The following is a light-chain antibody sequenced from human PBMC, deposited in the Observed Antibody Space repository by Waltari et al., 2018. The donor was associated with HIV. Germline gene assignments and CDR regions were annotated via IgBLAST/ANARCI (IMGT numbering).Light chain of an antibody. J-gene: IGLJ3*02. V-gene: IGLV3-25*03. CDR1: ALANHY. CDR3: QSGGSSGSWV. Sequence: SNELTQPPSVSVSPGQTARITCSRDALANHYTYWFQQKPGQAPVLVIYKDTERPSGIPERFSGSRSGTIVKLTISGVQAEDEADYYCQSGGSSGSWVFGGGTKLTVL. CDR2: KDT.